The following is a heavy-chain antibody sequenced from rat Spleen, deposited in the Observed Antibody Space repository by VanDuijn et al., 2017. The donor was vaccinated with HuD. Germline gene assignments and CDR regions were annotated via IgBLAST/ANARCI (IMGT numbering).Heavy chain of an antibody. CDR2: IAPGSGGT. CDR3: VREGMDY. Sequence: QVQLQQSGAELAKPGSSVKISCKASGYTFTSYAMHWIKQTTGQALEWTGYIAPGSGGTKYNEKFKGKATLTVDKSSSTAFMQLSSLTPDDSAVYYCVREGMDYWGQGVMVTVSS. V-gene: IGHV1-43*01. CDR1: GYTFTSYA. D-gene: IGHD1-11*01. J-gene: IGHJ2*01.